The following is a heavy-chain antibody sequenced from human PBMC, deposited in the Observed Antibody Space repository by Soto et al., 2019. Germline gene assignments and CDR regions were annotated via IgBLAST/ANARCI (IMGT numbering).Heavy chain of an antibody. CDR1: GFSLSTSGVG. CDR3: AHSPWSGTQAYFDY. Sequence: QITLKESTPTLVKPTQTLTLTCTFSGFSLSTSGVGVGWIRQPPGKALEWLALIYWDDDRRDSPSLKSRLTITKDPSKNQVVLTMTNIDPVDTATYYCAHSPWSGTQAYFDYGGEGTLVTVSS. CDR2: IYWDDDR. J-gene: IGHJ4*02. V-gene: IGHV2-5*02. D-gene: IGHD1-1*01.